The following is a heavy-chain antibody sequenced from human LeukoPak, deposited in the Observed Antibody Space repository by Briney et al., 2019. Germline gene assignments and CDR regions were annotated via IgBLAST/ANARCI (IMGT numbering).Heavy chain of an antibody. J-gene: IGHJ4*02. V-gene: IGHV4-34*01. CDR3: ARVVGNYGDHVQGN. Sequence: KPSETLSLTCAVYGGSFSGYYWSWIRQPPGKGLEWIGEINHSGSTNYNPSLKSRVTISVDTSKNQFSLKLSSVTAADTAVYYCARVVGNYGDHVQGNWGQGTLVTVSS. CDR2: INHSGST. D-gene: IGHD4-17*01. CDR1: GGSFSGYY.